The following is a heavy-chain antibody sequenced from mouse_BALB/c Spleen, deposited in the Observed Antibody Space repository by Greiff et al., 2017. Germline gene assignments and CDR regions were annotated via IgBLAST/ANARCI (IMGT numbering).Heavy chain of an antibody. CDR1: GFSLTSYG. V-gene: IGHV2-4-1*01. CDR3: ARACYDPAWFAY. Sequence: QVQLQQSGPGLVPPSQSLSITCTVSGFSLTSYGVHWVRQSPGKGLEWLGVIWSGGSTNYNAAFISRLSISKDNSKSQVFFKMNSLQTDDTAIYYCARACYDPAWFAYGGQGTLVTVSA. CDR2: IWSGGST. D-gene: IGHD2-12*01. J-gene: IGHJ3*01.